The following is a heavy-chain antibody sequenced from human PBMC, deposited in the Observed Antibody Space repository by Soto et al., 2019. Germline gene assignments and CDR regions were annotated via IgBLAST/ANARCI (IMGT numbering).Heavy chain of an antibody. Sequence: ESLSLTCAVSGDSISRGYYWAWIRQPPGKGLEWVASIYHTGTTYYNPSLTSRVTISVDTSRNQFSLKLTSVTAADSAVYYCARGTHFDYWGQGTLVTVS. V-gene: IGHV4-38-2*01. CDR3: ARGTHFDY. CDR1: GDSISRGYY. CDR2: IYHTGTT. J-gene: IGHJ4*02.